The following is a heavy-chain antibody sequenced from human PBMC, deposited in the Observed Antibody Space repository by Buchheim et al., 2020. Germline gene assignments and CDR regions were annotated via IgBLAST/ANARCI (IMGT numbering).Heavy chain of an antibody. V-gene: IGHV1-69*06. D-gene: IGHD3-22*01. J-gene: IGHJ5*02. CDR3: ARERFEGTDYGDYGTMIVVGRWFDP. CDR2: IIPIFGTA. Sequence: QVQLVQSGAEVKKPGSSVKVSCKASGGTFSSYAISWVRQAPGQGLEWMGGIIPIFGTANYAQKFQGRVTITADKSTSTAYMELSSLRSEDTAVYYCARERFEGTDYGDYGTMIVVGRWFDPWGQGTL. CDR1: GGTFSSYA.